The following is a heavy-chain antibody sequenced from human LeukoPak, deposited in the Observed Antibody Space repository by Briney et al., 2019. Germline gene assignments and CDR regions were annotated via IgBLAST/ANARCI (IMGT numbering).Heavy chain of an antibody. V-gene: IGHV4-34*01. CDR3: ARGQPYYYGSGSYNWFDP. CDR2: SNHSGST. J-gene: IGHJ5*02. Sequence: SETLCLTCAVYGGSFNIYYWSWIRQPPGKGLVWIGESNHSGSTNYNPSLKSRVTTSVDTSKNHFTLKLTSVTAAETAVYYCARGQPYYYGSGSYNWFDPWGQGTLVTVSS. CDR1: GGSFNIYY. D-gene: IGHD3-10*01.